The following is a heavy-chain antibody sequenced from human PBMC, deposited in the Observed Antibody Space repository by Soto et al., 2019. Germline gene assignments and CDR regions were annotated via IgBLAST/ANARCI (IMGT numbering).Heavy chain of an antibody. D-gene: IGHD1-26*01. CDR2: ISNDGSNR. Sequence: XASLRLSCAASGFTFSSYGIHWVRQAPGKGLEWVALISNDGSNRFYADSVKGRLTISRDNSKNTLYLQMNSLRAEDTAVYYCAKSNGNYLGLGYWGQGTLVTVSS. CDR3: AKSNGNYLGLGY. V-gene: IGHV3-30*18. J-gene: IGHJ4*02. CDR1: GFTFSSYG.